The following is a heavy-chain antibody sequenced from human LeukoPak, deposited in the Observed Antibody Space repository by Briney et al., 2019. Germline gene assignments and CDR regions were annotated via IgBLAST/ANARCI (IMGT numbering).Heavy chain of an antibody. D-gene: IGHD4-11*01. J-gene: IGHJ4*02. CDR3: ASPKEDSDYYFDY. CDR1: GGTFRNYA. V-gene: IGHV1-69*13. CDR2: LIPLFGRA. Sequence: SVKVSCKASGGTFRNYAISWVRQAPGQGLEWMGGLIPLFGRAEYAQRFQGRVTITADESTNTAYMEVSSLTSEDTAVYYCASPKEDSDYYFDYWGQGILVTVSS.